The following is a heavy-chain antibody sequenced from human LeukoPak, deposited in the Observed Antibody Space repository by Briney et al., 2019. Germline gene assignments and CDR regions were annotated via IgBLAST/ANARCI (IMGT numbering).Heavy chain of an antibody. Sequence: GRSLRLSCAASGFTFSSYAMHWVRQAPGKGLEWVAVISYDGSNKYYADSVKGRFTISRDNSKNTLYLQMNSLRAEDTAVYYCARSLGDSYGDYWGQGTLVTVFS. CDR3: ARSLGDSYGDY. CDR1: GFTFSSYA. CDR2: ISYDGSNK. V-gene: IGHV3-30-3*01. J-gene: IGHJ4*02. D-gene: IGHD5-18*01.